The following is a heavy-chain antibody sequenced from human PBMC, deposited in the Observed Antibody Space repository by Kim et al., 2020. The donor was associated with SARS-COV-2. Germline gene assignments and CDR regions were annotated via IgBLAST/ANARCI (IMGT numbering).Heavy chain of an antibody. CDR2: INTNTGNP. J-gene: IGHJ4*02. D-gene: IGHD3-22*01. Sequence: ASVKVSCKASGYTFTNSAMNWVRQAPGQGLEWVGWINTNTGNPVYAQGFTGRFVFSLDTSVNTAYLHISSLKTEDTAVYYCTRVYYYDSSGYYPSGYWGQGTLFTVPS. V-gene: IGHV7-4-1*02. CDR3: TRVYYYDSSGYYPSGY. CDR1: GYTFTNSA.